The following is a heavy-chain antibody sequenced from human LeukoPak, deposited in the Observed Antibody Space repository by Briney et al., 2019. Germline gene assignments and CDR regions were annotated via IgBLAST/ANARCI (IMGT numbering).Heavy chain of an antibody. J-gene: IGHJ4*02. V-gene: IGHV3-23*01. D-gene: IGHD4-23*01. Sequence: PGGSLRLSCAASGFTFNTYAMAWVRQAPGKGLEWVSGITDNGGTTYYADSVKGRFTISRDNSKNTLYLQMNSLRAEDTAIFYCAKRDYADNRYFPLFDHWGQGTLVTVSS. CDR1: GFTFNTYA. CDR3: AKRDYADNRYFPLFDH. CDR2: ITDNGGTT.